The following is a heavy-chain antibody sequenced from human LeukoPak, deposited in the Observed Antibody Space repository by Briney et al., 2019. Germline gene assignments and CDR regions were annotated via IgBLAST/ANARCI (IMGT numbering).Heavy chain of an antibody. CDR3: AREGQQLKHFDF. V-gene: IGHV1-46*01. CDR1: GNTFIGYR. CDR2: IHPRGDAT. Sequence: ASVTVSCTASGNTFIGYRIHWVRQAPGQGLEWMGAIHPRGDATICAQKFQGRVTTTRDTSTSTVYIELSSLTSEDTAVYYCAREGQQLKHFDFWGQGTLVTVSS. J-gene: IGHJ1*01. D-gene: IGHD6-13*01.